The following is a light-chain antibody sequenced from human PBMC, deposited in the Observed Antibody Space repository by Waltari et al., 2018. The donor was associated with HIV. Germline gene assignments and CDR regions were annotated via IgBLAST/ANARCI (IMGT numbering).Light chain of an antibody. J-gene: IGLJ2*01. CDR1: KIGLKS. Sequence: SYVLTQPPSVSVSPGQTATITCEGDKIGLKSVHWYRQKPGQAPVLVVQNDGDRPSGVPDGRLGFCCATTATLTINRVEAVDEADYFCQVWQTSAHVVFGGGTKLTVL. CDR3: QVWQTSAHVV. CDR2: NDG. V-gene: IGLV3-21*02.